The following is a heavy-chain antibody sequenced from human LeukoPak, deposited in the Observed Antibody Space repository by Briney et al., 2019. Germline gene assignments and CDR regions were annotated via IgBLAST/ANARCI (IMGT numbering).Heavy chain of an antibody. CDR2: ISSSGSTI. CDR1: GFTFINYS. D-gene: IGHD3-22*01. CDR3: ARDFFYDSSGYYPYY. Sequence: GGSLRLFCAASGFTFINYSMNWIRQAPGKELEGVSYISSSGSTIYYADSVKGRFTISRENAKNSLYLQMNSLRAEDTAVYYCARDFFYDSSGYYPYYWGQGTLVTVSS. J-gene: IGHJ4*02. V-gene: IGHV3-48*04.